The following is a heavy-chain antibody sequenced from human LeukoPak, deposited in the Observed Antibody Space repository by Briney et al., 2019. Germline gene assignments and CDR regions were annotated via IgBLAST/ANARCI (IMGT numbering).Heavy chain of an antibody. Sequence: SETLSLTCTVSGGSVSSGSYYWSWIRQPPGKGLEWIGDIYYGGSTNYNPSLKSRLTISEDTSQNQFSLKLSSVTAADTAVYYCARDHDGEDYSNSFDIWGQGTMVTVSS. CDR2: IYYGGST. CDR3: ARDHDGEDYSNSFDI. CDR1: GGSVSSGSYY. J-gene: IGHJ3*02. V-gene: IGHV4-61*01. D-gene: IGHD4-11*01.